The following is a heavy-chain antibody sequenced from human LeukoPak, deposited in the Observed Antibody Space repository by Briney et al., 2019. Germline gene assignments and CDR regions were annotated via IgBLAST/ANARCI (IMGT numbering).Heavy chain of an antibody. D-gene: IGHD6-19*01. J-gene: IGHJ4*02. V-gene: IGHV3-30*04. CDR3: ARDRGQWLVQGIDY. CDR1: GFTFSSYA. CDR2: ISYDGSNK. Sequence: GRSLRLSCAASGFTFSSYAMHWVRQAPGKGLEWVAVISYDGSNKYYADSVKGRFTISRDNSKNTLYLQMNSLRAEDTAVYYRARDRGQWLVQGIDYWGQGTLVTVSS.